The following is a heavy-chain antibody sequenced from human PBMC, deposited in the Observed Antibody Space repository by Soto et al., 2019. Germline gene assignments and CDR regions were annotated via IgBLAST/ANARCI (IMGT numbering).Heavy chain of an antibody. D-gene: IGHD1-1*01. CDR1: GFIFTTKW. Sequence: EVQLVESGGGLVQPGGSLRLSCATSGFIFTTKWMHWVRQAPGKGLVWVSHINTDGTTTKYADSVEGRFTIARDNVKNTRYLQMNSLCAEDTAVYYCGSGRINSAYDAFDIWGQGTMVTVSS. CDR3: GSGRINSAYDAFDI. V-gene: IGHV3-74*03. J-gene: IGHJ3*02. CDR2: INTDGTTT.